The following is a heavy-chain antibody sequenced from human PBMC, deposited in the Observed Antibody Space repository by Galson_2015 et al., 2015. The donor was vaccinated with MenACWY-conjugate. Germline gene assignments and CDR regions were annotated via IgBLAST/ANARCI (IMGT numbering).Heavy chain of an antibody. CDR1: GFTFSNDG. V-gene: IGHV3-64D*06. CDR3: VKGYGDPSVGY. D-gene: IGHD4-17*01. Sequence: SLRLSCAASGFTFSNDGMHWVRQAPGKGLEYVGAIRSNGGSTYYADAVNGRITISRDNSKNKMYLQMSSQRAEYTAVYYCVKGYGDPSVGYWGQGTLVTVSS. J-gene: IGHJ4*02. CDR2: IRSNGGST.